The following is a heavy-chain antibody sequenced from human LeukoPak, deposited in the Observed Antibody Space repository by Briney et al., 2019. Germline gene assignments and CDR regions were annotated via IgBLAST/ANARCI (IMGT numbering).Heavy chain of an antibody. CDR1: GGSISSYY. CDR3: ARHGTISSESYFDY. V-gene: IGHV4-4*08. J-gene: IGHJ4*02. CDR2: IYTSGNT. D-gene: IGHD1-14*01. Sequence: PSETLSLTCTVSGGSISSYYWSWIRQPAGKGLEWIGHIYTSGNTNYNPSLKSRVTGFVDTSKNQVSLRLSSVTAADTAVYYCARHGTISSESYFDYWGQGALVTVSS.